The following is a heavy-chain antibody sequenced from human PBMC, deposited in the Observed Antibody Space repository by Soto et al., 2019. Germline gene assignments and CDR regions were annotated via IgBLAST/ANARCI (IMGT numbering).Heavy chain of an antibody. CDR3: ATVDPGYCSSTSCYNPYYYYYGMDV. V-gene: IGHV1-24*01. CDR2: FDPEDGET. Sequence: ASVKVSCKVSGYTLTELSMHWVRQAPGKGLEWMGGFDPEDGETIYAQKFQGRVTMTEDTSTDTAYMELSSLRSEDTAVYYCATVDPGYCSSTSCYNPYYYYYGMDVWGQGTTATVSS. D-gene: IGHD2-2*02. CDR1: GYTLTELS. J-gene: IGHJ6*02.